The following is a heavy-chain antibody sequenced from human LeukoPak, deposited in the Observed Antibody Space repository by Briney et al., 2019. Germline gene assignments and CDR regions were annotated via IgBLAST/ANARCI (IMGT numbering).Heavy chain of an antibody. CDR2: IYYSGST. Sequence: SETLSLTCAVYGGSFSGYYWSWIRQPPGKGLEWIGYIYYSGSTYYNPSLKSRVTISVDTSKNQFSLKLSSVTAADTAVYYCARWGYDFFDLWGRGTLVTVSS. V-gene: IGHV4-30-4*08. J-gene: IGHJ2*01. D-gene: IGHD5-12*01. CDR3: ARWGYDFFDL. CDR1: GGSFSGYY.